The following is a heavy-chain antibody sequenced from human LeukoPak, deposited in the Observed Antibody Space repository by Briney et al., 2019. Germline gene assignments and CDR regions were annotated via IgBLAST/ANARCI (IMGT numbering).Heavy chain of an antibody. D-gene: IGHD5-12*01. Sequence: GRSLRLSCAASGFRFSNYAMSWVRQAPGKGLEWVSVIIASSGSTFYADSVKGRFTISRDNSKNTLYLQMNSLRDEDTAVYYCAKGGYDYVEIGYFDFWGQGTLVTVSS. CDR1: GFRFSNYA. CDR3: AKGGYDYVEIGYFDF. J-gene: IGHJ4*02. CDR2: IIASSGST. V-gene: IGHV3-23*01.